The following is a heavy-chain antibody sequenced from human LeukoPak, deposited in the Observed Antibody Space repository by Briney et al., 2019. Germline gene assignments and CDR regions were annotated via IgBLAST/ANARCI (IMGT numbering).Heavy chain of an antibody. V-gene: IGHV4-59*12. Sequence: SETLSLTCTVSGGSISSYYWSWIRQPPGKGLEWIGYIYYSGSTNYNPSLKSRVTISVDTSKNQFSLKLSSVTAADTAVYYCARVCTKRNAFDIWGQGTMVTVSS. J-gene: IGHJ3*02. CDR1: GGSISSYY. CDR3: ARVCTKRNAFDI. CDR2: IYYSGST.